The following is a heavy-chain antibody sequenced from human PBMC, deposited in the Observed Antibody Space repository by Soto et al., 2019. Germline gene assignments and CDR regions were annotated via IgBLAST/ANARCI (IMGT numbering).Heavy chain of an antibody. V-gene: IGHV3-11*01. Sequence: GGSLRLSCAASGFTFSDYYMSWIRQAPGKGLEWVSYISSSGSTIYYADSVKGRFTISRDNAKNSLYLQMNSLRAEDTAMYYCARDEGSEYSRPHDYWGQGTLVTVSS. D-gene: IGHD1-26*01. CDR3: ARDEGSEYSRPHDY. J-gene: IGHJ4*02. CDR1: GFTFSDYY. CDR2: ISSSGSTI.